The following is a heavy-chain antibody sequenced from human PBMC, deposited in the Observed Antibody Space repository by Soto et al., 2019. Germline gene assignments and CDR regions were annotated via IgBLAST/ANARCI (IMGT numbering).Heavy chain of an antibody. Sequence: QVQLVESGGGVVQPGRSLRLSCAASGFTFGSYGMHWVRQAPGKGLEWVAVIWYDGSNKYYADSVKGRFTISRDNSKNTLYLQMNSLRAEDTAVYYCARGPDTAMAYYFDYWGQGTLVTVSS. CDR1: GFTFGSYG. CDR2: IWYDGSNK. D-gene: IGHD5-18*01. CDR3: ARGPDTAMAYYFDY. J-gene: IGHJ4*02. V-gene: IGHV3-33*01.